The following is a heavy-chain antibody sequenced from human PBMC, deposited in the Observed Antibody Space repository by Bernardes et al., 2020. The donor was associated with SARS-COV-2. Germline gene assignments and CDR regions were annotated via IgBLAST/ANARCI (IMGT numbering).Heavy chain of an antibody. V-gene: IGHV1-2*02. CDR2: LNPRVRGT. Sequence: ASVKVSCHPSGLPFPDYYLHCVRQPPGHGLAWLGFLNPRVRGTQFAPHFQGRVTMTRDTSISTAYMQLSRLNSDDTAVDYGESVTWSKHEDFDIRGQGTMVNDSS. CDR1: GLPFPDYY. CDR3: ESVTWSKHEDFDI. D-gene: IGHD1-26*01. J-gene: IGHJ3*02.